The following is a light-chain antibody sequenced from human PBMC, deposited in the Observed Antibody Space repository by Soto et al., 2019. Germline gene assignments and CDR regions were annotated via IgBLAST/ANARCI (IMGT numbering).Light chain of an antibody. CDR3: LQDNSYPRT. J-gene: IGKJ1*01. CDR2: GPS. V-gene: IGKV1-6*01. Sequence: AIQLTQSPSSLSASLGDRVSITCRASQGIRDELGWYQQRPGAAPKLLIYGPSTLQTGVPSRFGGSGSGTDFTLTISSLQPEDFATYYCLQDNSYPRTFGQGTKVEL. CDR1: QGIRDE.